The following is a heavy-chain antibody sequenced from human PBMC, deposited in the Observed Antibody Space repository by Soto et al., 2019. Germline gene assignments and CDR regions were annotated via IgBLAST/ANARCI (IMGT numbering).Heavy chain of an antibody. D-gene: IGHD6-19*01. CDR1: GGSISSYY. Sequence: PSETLSLTCTVSGGSISSYYWSWIRQPPGKGLEWIGYIYCSGSTNYNPSLKSRVTISVDTSKNQFSLKLSSVTAADTAVYYCARQALAVAGTNWFDPWGQGTLVTVSS. V-gene: IGHV4-59*01. CDR3: ARQALAVAGTNWFDP. CDR2: IYCSGST. J-gene: IGHJ5*02.